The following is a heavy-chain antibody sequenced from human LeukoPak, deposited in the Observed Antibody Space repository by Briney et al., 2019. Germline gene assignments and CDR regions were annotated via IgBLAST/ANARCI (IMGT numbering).Heavy chain of an antibody. CDR3: ARDQGAAAEFDC. J-gene: IGHJ4*02. V-gene: IGHV3-7*01. CDR2: IKQDGSEK. D-gene: IGHD6-13*01. Sequence: GGSLRISCAAPGFTFSSYWMSWVRQAPGKGLEWVANIKQDGSEKYYVDSVKGRFSISRDNAKNTLYLQMNSLRAEDTAGYYCARDQGAAAEFDCWGQGALVTVSS. CDR1: GFTFSSYW.